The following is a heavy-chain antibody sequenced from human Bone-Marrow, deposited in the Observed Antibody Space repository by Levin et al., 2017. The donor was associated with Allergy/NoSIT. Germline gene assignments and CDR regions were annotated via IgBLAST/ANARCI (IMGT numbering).Heavy chain of an antibody. CDR2: ISSSSSYI. D-gene: IGHD6-19*01. J-gene: IGHJ5*02. CDR3: ARDYVAQQWLVRWFDP. Sequence: ASVKVSCAASGFTFSSYSMNWVRQAPGKGLEWVSSISSSSSYIYYADSVKGRFTISRDNAKNSLYLQMNSLRAEDTAVYYCARDYVAQQWLVRWFDPWGQGTLVTVSS. V-gene: IGHV3-21*01. CDR1: GFTFSSYS.